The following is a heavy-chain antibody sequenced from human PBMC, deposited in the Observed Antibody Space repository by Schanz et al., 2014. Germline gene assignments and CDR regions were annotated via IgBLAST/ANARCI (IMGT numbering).Heavy chain of an antibody. CDR1: GFTFDDYA. CDR2: ISWNSGSI. Sequence: QPGGSLRLSCAASGFTFDDYAIHWVRQSPGKGLEWVSGISWNSGSIGSADSVKGRFTISRDNFKKKLYLQMNRLRLEEMVVYFCAKEWEVDVGAPNCFDPWGPGARVNVSP. CDR3: AKEWEVDVGAPNCFDP. D-gene: IGHD1-26*01. V-gene: IGHV3-9*03. J-gene: IGHJ5*02.